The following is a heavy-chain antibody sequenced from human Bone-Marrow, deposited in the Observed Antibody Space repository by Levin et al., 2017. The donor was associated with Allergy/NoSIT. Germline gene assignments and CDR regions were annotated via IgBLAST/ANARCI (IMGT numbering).Heavy chain of an antibody. D-gene: IGHD1-26*01. CDR2: IYPGDSDT. Sequence: EASVKVSCKGSGYSFTNYWIGWVRQMPGKGLEWMGIIYPGDSDTTYSPSFQGQVTISADKSISTAYLQWSSLKASDTAMYYCARQKSGRYRAGFDYWGQGTLVTVSS. CDR1: GYSFTNYW. V-gene: IGHV5-51*01. J-gene: IGHJ4*02. CDR3: ARQKSGRYRAGFDY.